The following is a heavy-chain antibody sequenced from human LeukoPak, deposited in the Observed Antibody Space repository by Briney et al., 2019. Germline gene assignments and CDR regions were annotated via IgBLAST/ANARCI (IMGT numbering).Heavy chain of an antibody. CDR1: GGSISSSSYY. CDR2: IHYSGST. D-gene: IGHD3-3*01. J-gene: IGHJ3*02. CDR3: ARQFTIFGVVKDTDAFDI. Sequence: TSETLSLTCTVSGGSISSSSYYWGWIRQPPGKGLEWIGSIHYSGSTYYNPSLKSRVTISVDTSKDQFSLKLSSVTAADTAVYYCARQFTIFGVVKDTDAFDIWGQGTMVTVSS. V-gene: IGHV4-39*01.